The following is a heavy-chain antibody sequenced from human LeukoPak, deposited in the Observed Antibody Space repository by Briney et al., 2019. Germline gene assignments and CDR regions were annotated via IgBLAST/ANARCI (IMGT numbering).Heavy chain of an antibody. V-gene: IGHV4-34*01. J-gene: IGHJ6*02. CDR1: GGSFSGYY. D-gene: IGHD2-2*01. CDR2: INHSGST. Sequence: SGTLSLTCAVYGGSFSGYYWSWIRQPPGKGLERIGEINHSGSTNYNPSLKSRVTISVDTSKNQFSLKLSSVTAADTAVYYCARIVVVPAASGQYYYYGMDVWGQGTTVTVSS. CDR3: ARIVVVPAASGQYYYYGMDV.